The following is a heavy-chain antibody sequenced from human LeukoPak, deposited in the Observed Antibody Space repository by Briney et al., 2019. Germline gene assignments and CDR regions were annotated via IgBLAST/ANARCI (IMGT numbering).Heavy chain of an antibody. V-gene: IGHV3-53*04. J-gene: IGHJ4*02. D-gene: IGHD6-13*01. CDR2: LYSGGTT. CDR3: ATPSPGGAAAGLFDY. Sequence: GGSLRLSCAASGFTVSTNYMTWVRQAPGKGLEWVSVLYSGGTTYYADSVEGRFTISRHNSKNTLYLQMNSLRVEDTAVYYCATPSPGGAAAGLFDYWGQGTLVTVSS. CDR1: GFTVSTNY.